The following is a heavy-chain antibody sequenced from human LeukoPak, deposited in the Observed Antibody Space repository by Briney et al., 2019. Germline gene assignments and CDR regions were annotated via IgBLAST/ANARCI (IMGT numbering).Heavy chain of an antibody. Sequence: ASVTVSCKASGYTFTGYYMHWVRQAPGQGLEWMGWINPNSGGTNYAQKFQGRVTMTRDTSISTAYMELSRLRSDDTAVYYCARVLGRQQVVTGRYWGQGTLVTVSS. CDR3: ARVLGRQQVVTGRY. CDR1: GYTFTGYY. J-gene: IGHJ4*02. CDR2: INPNSGGT. V-gene: IGHV1-2*02. D-gene: IGHD4-23*01.